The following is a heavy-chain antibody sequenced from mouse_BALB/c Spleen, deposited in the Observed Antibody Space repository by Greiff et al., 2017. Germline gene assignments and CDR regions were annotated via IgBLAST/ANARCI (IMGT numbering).Heavy chain of an antibody. CDR3: ARHEGGYYGAWFAY. D-gene: IGHD2-3*01. CDR2: INSDGGST. J-gene: IGHJ3*01. CDR1: EYEFPSHD. Sequence: EVHLVESGGGLVQPGESLKLSCESNEYEFPSHDMSWVRKTPEKRLELVAAINSDGGSTYYPDTMERRFIISRDNTKKTLYLQMSSMRSEDTALYYCARHEGGYYGAWFAYWGQGTLVTVSA. V-gene: IGHV5-2*01.